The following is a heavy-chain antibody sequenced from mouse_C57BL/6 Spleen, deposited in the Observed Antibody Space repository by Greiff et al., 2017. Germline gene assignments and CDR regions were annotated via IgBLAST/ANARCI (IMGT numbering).Heavy chain of an antibody. Sequence: VQLQQSGAELVMPGASVKLSCKASGYTFTSYWMHWVKQRPGQGLEWIGEIDPSDSYTNYNQKFKGKSTLTVDKSSSTAYMQLSSLTSEDSAVYYCARGEFITTVVAPFDYWGQGTTLTVSS. J-gene: IGHJ2*01. CDR3: ARGEFITTVVAPFDY. D-gene: IGHD1-1*01. CDR1: GYTFTSYW. V-gene: IGHV1-69*01. CDR2: IDPSDSYT.